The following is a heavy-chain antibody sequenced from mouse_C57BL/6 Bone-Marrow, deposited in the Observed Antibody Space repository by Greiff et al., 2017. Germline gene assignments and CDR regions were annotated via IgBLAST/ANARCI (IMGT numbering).Heavy chain of an antibody. CDR1: GYTFTSYW. D-gene: IGHD2-3*01. V-gene: IGHV1-52*01. Sequence: QVQLKQPGAELVRPGSSVKLSCKASGYTFTSYWMHWVKQRPIQGLEWIGNIDPSDSETHYNQKFKDKATLTVDKSSSTAYMQLSSLTSEDSAVYYCARGYFADYAMDYWGQGTSVTVSS. J-gene: IGHJ4*01. CDR3: ARGYFADYAMDY. CDR2: IDPSDSET.